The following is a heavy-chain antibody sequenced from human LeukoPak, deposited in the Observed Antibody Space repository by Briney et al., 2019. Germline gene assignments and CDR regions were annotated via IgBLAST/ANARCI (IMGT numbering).Heavy chain of an antibody. V-gene: IGHV3-30*02. CDR1: GFTFSSFD. CDR3: AKDLIGSGSFLDV. J-gene: IGHJ6*04. CDR2: IQYDGSNK. Sequence: PGGSLRLSCAASGFTFSSFDMHWVRQAPGKGLEWVAFIQYDGSNKYYADSVKGRFTISRDNSKNTLYLQMNSLRAEDTAVYYCAKDLIGSGSFLDVWGKGTTVTVSS. D-gene: IGHD3-10*01.